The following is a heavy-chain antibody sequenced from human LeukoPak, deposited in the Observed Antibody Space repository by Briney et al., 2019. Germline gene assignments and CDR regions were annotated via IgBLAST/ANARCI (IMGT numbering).Heavy chain of an antibody. CDR3: ARDPTMVRVSDTINWFDP. CDR2: ISSSSSYT. D-gene: IGHD3-10*01. CDR1: GFTFSDYY. V-gene: IGHV3-11*06. Sequence: GGSLRLSCAASGFTFSDYYMSWIRQAPGKGLEWVSYISSSSSYTNYADSVKGRFTISRDNAKSSLYLQMNSLRAEDTAVYYCARDPTMVRVSDTINWFDPWGQGTLVTVSS. J-gene: IGHJ5*02.